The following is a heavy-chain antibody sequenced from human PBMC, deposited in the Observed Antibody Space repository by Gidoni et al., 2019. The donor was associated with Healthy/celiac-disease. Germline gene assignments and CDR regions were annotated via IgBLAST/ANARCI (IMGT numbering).Heavy chain of an antibody. CDR1: GGSFSGYS. CDR2: INHSGST. CDR3: ASTTTVSYYYMDV. J-gene: IGHJ6*03. V-gene: IGHV4-34*01. D-gene: IGHD4-17*01. Sequence: QVQLQQWGAGLLKPSETLSLTCAVYGGSFSGYSWSWIRQPPGKGLEWIGEINHSGSTNYNPSLKSRVTISVDTSKNQFSLKLSSVTAADTAVYYCASTTTVSYYYMDVWGKGTTVTVSS.